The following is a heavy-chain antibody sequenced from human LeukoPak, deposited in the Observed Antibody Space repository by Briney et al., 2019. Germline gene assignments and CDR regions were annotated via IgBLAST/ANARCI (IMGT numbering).Heavy chain of an antibody. CDR3: ARKSIVTAGRKPYDY. CDR1: GGSFNGYY. Sequence: PSETLSLTCAVYGGSFNGYYWRWIRQSPGKGLEWIGEIDHSGRTNSNPSLKSRVIISVDMSKNQFSLRLTSVTAADTAVYYCARKSIVTAGRKPYDYWDQGTLVTVSS. V-gene: IGHV4-34*01. CDR2: IDHSGRT. J-gene: IGHJ4*02. D-gene: IGHD6-13*01.